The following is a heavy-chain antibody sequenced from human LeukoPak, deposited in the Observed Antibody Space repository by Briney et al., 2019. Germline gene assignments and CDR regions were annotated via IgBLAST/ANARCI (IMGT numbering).Heavy chain of an antibody. CDR1: GFTFSSYG. CDR2: IWYDGSNK. D-gene: IGHD3-10*01. V-gene: IGHV3-33*01. CDR3: ARDPTPYYYGSGSYGEIDY. J-gene: IGHJ4*02. Sequence: GSLRLSCAASGFTFSSYGMHWVRQAPGKGLEWVAVIWYDGSNKYYADSVKGRFTISRDNSKNTLYLQMNSLRAEDTAVYYCARDPTPYYYGSGSYGEIDYWGQGTLVTVSS.